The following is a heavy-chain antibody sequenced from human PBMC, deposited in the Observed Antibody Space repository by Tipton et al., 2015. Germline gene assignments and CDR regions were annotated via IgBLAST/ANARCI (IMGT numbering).Heavy chain of an antibody. CDR2: NYDNGSS. V-gene: IGHV4-59*12. CDR1: GGSITSNY. D-gene: IGHD5-12*01. Sequence: TLSLTCNVSGGSITSNYWSWIRQPPGKGLEWLGYNYDNGSSNFNPSFKSRVSISVDTSKNQFSLKLSSVTAADTAVYYCAREVIVATTGGWFDPWGQGTLVTVSS. CDR3: AREVIVATTGGWFDP. J-gene: IGHJ5*02.